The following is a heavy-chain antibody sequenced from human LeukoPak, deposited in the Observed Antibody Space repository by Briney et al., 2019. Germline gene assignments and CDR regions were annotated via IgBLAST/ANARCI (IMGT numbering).Heavy chain of an antibody. J-gene: IGHJ5*02. Sequence: KPSETLSLTCTVSGGSISGYYWSWIRQPPGKGLEWIGSIYYSGSTYYNPSLKSRVTISVDTSKNRFSLKLSSVTAADTAVYYCARQSGVVPAAVPGNWFDPWGQGTLVTVSS. D-gene: IGHD2-2*01. CDR2: IYYSGST. CDR1: GGSISGYY. V-gene: IGHV4-59*05. CDR3: ARQSGVVPAAVPGNWFDP.